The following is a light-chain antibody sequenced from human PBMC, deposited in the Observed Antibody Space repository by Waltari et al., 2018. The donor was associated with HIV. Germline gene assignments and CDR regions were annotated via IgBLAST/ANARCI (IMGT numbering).Light chain of an antibody. CDR1: KLADNF. J-gene: IGLJ2*01. CDR2: HDR. Sequence: STELTKPPSISVSPGQAPTMPGSGKKLADNFVNWYQHMPGQAPGVVILHDRKRPSGSPEGCCGARSGTTATLTIRETQALDEADYYGQAWDVSGPRVFGGGTKLTVL. CDR3: QAWDVSGPRV. V-gene: IGLV3-1*01.